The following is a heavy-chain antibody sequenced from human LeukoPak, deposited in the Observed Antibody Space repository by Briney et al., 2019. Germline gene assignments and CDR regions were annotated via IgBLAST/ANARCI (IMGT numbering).Heavy chain of an antibody. D-gene: IGHD3-3*01. J-gene: IGHJ6*03. CDR2: IYYSGST. Sequence: PSETLSLTCTVSGGSISSSSYYWGWIRQPPGKGLEWIGSIYYSGSTYYNPFLKSRVTISVDTSKNQFSLKLSSVTAADTAVYYCARGAYYDFWSGYYYYYYYMDVWGKGTTVTVSS. CDR3: ARGAYYDFWSGYYYYYYYMDV. CDR1: GGSISSSSYY. V-gene: IGHV4-39*01.